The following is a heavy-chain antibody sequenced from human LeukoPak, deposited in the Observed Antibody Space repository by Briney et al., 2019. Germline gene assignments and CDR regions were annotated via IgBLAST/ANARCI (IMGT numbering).Heavy chain of an antibody. J-gene: IGHJ4*02. CDR3: ARDLYESVTTPDH. D-gene: IGHD4-17*01. CDR2: ISGSGENT. CDR1: GFTFSSYA. Sequence: GGSLRLSCAASGFTFSSYAMSWVRQAPGKGLEWVSAISGSGENTNYADSVKGRFTMSRDNSRNMLYLQMNSLRAEDTAVYYCARDLYESVTTPDHWGQGTLVTVSS. V-gene: IGHV3-23*01.